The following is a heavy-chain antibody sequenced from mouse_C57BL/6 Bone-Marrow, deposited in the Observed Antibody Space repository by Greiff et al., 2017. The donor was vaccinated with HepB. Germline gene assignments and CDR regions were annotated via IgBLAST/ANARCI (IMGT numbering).Heavy chain of an antibody. V-gene: IGHV2-2*01. Sequence: QLKESGPGLVQPSQSLSITCTVSGFSLTSYGVHWVRQSPGKGLEWLGVIWSGGSTDYNAAFISRLSISKDNSKSQVFFKMNSLQADDTAIYYCARGELLLYYAMDYWGQGTSVTVSS. CDR2: IWSGGST. CDR1: GFSLTSYG. CDR3: ARGELLLYYAMDY. D-gene: IGHD2-12*01. J-gene: IGHJ4*01.